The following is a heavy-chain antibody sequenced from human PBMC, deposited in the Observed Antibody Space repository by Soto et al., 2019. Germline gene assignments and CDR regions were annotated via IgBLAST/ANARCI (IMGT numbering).Heavy chain of an antibody. CDR1: GFTFSDYY. CDR3: ARLPPKPMYYYYGMDV. J-gene: IGHJ6*02. V-gene: IGHV3-11*01. Sequence: GGSLRLSCAASGFTFSDYYMSWIRQAPGKGLEWVSYISSSGSTIYYADSVKGRFTISRDNAKNSLYLQMNSLRAEDTAVYYCARLPPKPMYYYYGMDVWGQGTTVTVSS. D-gene: IGHD2-2*01. CDR2: ISSSGSTI.